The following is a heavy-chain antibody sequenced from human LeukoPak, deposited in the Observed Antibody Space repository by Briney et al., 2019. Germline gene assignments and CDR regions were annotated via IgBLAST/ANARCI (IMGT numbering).Heavy chain of an antibody. V-gene: IGHV1-8*01. CDR1: GYTFTSYD. J-gene: IGHJ4*02. D-gene: IGHD6-13*01. Sequence: ASVKVSCKASGYTFTSYDINWVRQATGQGLEWMGWMNPNSGNTGYAQKFQGRVTITRNTSISTAYMELSSLRSEDTAVYYCARGPQAAGNYFDYWGQGTLVTVSS. CDR3: ARGPQAAGNYFDY. CDR2: MNPNSGNT.